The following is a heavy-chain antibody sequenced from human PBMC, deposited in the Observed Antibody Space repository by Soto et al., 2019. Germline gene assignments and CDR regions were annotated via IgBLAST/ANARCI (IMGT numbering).Heavy chain of an antibody. J-gene: IGHJ5*02. CDR1: GFSLSTSGVG. V-gene: IGHV2-5*02. Sequence: SGPTLVNPTQTLTLTCTFSGFSLSTSGVGVGWIRQPPGKALEWLALIYWDDDKRYSPSLKSRLTITKDTSKNQVVLTMTNMDPVDTATYYCAHSRIGYIWGSYRHNWFDPWGQGTLVTVSS. CDR2: IYWDDDK. D-gene: IGHD3-16*02. CDR3: AHSRIGYIWGSYRHNWFDP.